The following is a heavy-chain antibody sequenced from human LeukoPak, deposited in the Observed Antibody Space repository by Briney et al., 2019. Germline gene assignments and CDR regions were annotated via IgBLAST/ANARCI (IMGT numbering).Heavy chain of an antibody. D-gene: IGHD3-22*01. V-gene: IGHV3-30*18. J-gene: IGHJ4*02. CDR2: ISYDGSNK. Sequence: GRSLLLFCAASGFTFSSYGMHWVRQAPGKGLEWVAVISYDGSNKYYTDSVKGRFTISRDNFKNTLYLQMNSLRAEDTAVYYCAKDDSSGYYPLFDYWGQGTLVTVSS. CDR1: GFTFSSYG. CDR3: AKDDSSGYYPLFDY.